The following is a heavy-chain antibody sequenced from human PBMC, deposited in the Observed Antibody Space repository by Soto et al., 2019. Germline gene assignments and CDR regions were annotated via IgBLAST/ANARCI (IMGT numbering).Heavy chain of an antibody. V-gene: IGHV3-74*01. CDR3: ATDGSYAQHV. Sequence: EVQLVVSGGGLVQPGGSLRLSCAASGFTFSNTWKHWVRQAPGKGLVWVSHINSDGTTTTYADSVKGRFTISRDNAKNTVHLQMNSLRAEDTAVYYCATDGSYAQHVWGQGTTVTVSS. CDR2: INSDGTTT. D-gene: IGHD2-2*01. CDR1: GFTFSNTW. J-gene: IGHJ6*02.